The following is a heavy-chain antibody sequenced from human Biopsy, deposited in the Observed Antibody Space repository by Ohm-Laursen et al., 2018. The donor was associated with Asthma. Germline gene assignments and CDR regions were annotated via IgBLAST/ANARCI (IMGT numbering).Heavy chain of an antibody. CDR2: MSHSGSP. CDR1: GGSITSSSYY. J-gene: IGHJ4*02. V-gene: IGHV4-39*01. CDR3: VRHQYSSSWSTFDY. Sequence: SETLSLTCIVSGGSITSSSYYWGWIRQPPGKGMEWIGSMSHSGSPYYHPSLKSRATISVDTSKNQLALKMDSVTAADTAVYFCVRHQYSSSWSTFDYWGQGALVTVSS. D-gene: IGHD3-22*01.